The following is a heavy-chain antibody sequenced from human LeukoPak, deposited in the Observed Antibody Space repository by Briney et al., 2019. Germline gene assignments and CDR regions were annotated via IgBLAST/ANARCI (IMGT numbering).Heavy chain of an antibody. CDR3: ARGRYYSSGDGGAFDI. Sequence: GGSLRLSCAASGFTVSSNYMSWVRQAPGKGLEWVSVIYSGGSTYYADSVKGRFTISRDNSKNTLYLQMNSLRAEDTAVYYCARGRYYSSGDGGAFDIWGQGTMVTVSS. CDR1: GFTVSSNY. CDR2: IYSGGST. V-gene: IGHV3-53*01. J-gene: IGHJ3*02. D-gene: IGHD6-19*01.